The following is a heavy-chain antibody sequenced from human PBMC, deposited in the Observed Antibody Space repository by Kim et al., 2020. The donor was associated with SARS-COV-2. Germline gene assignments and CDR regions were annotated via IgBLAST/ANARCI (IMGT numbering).Heavy chain of an antibody. V-gene: IGHV4-34*01. Sequence: SETLSLTCAVYGGSFSGYYWSWIRQPPGKGLEWIGEINHSGSTNYNPSLKSRVTISVDTSKNQFSLKLSSVTAADTAVYYCARFKFSSGWLNWFDPWGQGPLVPVS. J-gene: IGHJ5*02. CDR1: GGSFSGYY. CDR3: ARFKFSSGWLNWFDP. CDR2: INHSGST. D-gene: IGHD6-19*01.